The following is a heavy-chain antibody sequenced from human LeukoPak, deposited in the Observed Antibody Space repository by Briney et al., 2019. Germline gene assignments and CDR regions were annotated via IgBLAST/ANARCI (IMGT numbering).Heavy chain of an antibody. CDR2: ISYDGSNK. CDR1: GFTFSSYA. CDR3: ARDRLYGDYENHGCFDY. Sequence: PGGSLRLSCAASGFTFSSYAMHWVRQAPGKGLEWVAVISYDGSNKYYADSVKGRFTISRDNSKNTLYLQMNSLRAEDTAVYYCARDRLYGDYENHGCFDYWGQGTLVTVSP. V-gene: IGHV3-30-3*01. J-gene: IGHJ4*02. D-gene: IGHD4-17*01.